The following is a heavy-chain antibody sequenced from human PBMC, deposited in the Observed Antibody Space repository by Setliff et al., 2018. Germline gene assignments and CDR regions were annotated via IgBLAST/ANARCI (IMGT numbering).Heavy chain of an antibody. J-gene: IGHJ4*02. CDR1: GFTISYYA. CDR2: IWDDGVKK. D-gene: IGHD2-15*01. V-gene: IGHV3-30-3*01. Sequence: SCAASGFTISYYAIHWVRQAPGKGLEWVAVIWDDGVKKYHADSVKGRFTISRDNSKNTLYLQMNSLRPEDTAVYYCARTCSGSGCYAGLESWGQGTPVTVSS. CDR3: ARTCSGSGCYAGLES.